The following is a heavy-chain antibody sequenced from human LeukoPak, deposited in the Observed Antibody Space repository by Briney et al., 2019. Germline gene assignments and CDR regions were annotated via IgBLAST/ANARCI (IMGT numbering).Heavy chain of an antibody. CDR2: IDPSDSYN. J-gene: IGHJ4*02. CDR1: GYNFTNYW. CDR3: ARAYSRSRFDY. D-gene: IGHD6-6*01. V-gene: IGHV5-10-1*01. Sequence: HGESLKISCKGSGYNFTNYWISWVRQMPGKGLEWLGTIDPSDSYNNYSPSFQGHVTISADKSISTAYLQWSSLKASDTAMYYYARAYSRSRFDYWGQGTLVTVSS.